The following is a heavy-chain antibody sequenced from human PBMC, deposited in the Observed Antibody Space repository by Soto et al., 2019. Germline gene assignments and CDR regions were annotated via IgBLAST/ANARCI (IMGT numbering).Heavy chain of an antibody. Sequence: PGGSLRLSCAASGFTFSSYAMSWVRQAPGKGLEWVSAISGSGGTTYYADSVKGRFTISRDNSKNTLYLQMNSLRAEDTAVYYCAKGLSIAARSPPESWGQGTLVTVSS. J-gene: IGHJ5*02. D-gene: IGHD6-6*01. V-gene: IGHV3-23*01. CDR3: AKGLSIAARSPPES. CDR2: ISGSGGTT. CDR1: GFTFSSYA.